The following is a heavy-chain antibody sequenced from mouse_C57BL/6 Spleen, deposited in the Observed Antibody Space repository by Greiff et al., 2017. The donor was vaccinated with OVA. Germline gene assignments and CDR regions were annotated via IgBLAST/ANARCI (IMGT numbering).Heavy chain of an antibody. Sequence: EVKVEESGPGLVKPSQSLSLTCSVTGYSITSGYYWNWIRQFPGNKLEWMGYIRYDGSNNSNPSLKNRFSITRDTSKNQFFLKLNSMTTEDTATDYCARSYYGSSYSYWGQGTTLTVSS. CDR2: IRYDGSN. D-gene: IGHD1-1*01. CDR3: ARSYYGSSYSY. J-gene: IGHJ2*01. CDR1: GYSITSGYY. V-gene: IGHV3-6*01.